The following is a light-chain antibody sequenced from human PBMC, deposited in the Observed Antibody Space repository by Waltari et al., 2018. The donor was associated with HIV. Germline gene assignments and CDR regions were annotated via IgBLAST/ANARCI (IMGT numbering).Light chain of an antibody. CDR1: SSNIGSHS. CDR2: NNN. CDR3: AAWDDSLNGLV. Sequence: QSVLTQPPSASGTPGQRVTISCSGGSSNIGSHSVTWYQRLPGTAPKLLIYNNNQRPSGVPDRFSGSKSGTSASLAISGLQSEDEADYYCAAWDDSLNGLVFGGGTKLTVL. J-gene: IGLJ2*01. V-gene: IGLV1-44*01.